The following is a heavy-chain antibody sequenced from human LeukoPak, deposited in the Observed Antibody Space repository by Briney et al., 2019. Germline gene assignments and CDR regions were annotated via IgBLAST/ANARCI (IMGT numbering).Heavy chain of an antibody. Sequence: GGSLRLSCAASGFTFSRLAITWVRQAPGKGLEWVSTISASGPYYADAVRGRFTISRDNSRNTLSLQMDSLRAEDTAVYYCAKDHESDGYPCLDHWGLGTLVTVSS. J-gene: IGHJ4*02. CDR1: GFTFSRLA. V-gene: IGHV3-23*01. D-gene: IGHD3-22*01. CDR2: ISASGP. CDR3: AKDHESDGYPCLDH.